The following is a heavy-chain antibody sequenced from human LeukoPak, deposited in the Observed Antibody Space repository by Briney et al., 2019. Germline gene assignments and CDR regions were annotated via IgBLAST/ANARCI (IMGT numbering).Heavy chain of an antibody. CDR3: TTDPPRDLYSSSSAADY. V-gene: IGHV3-15*01. CDR2: IKSKTDGGTT. CDR1: GFTVSSNY. D-gene: IGHD6-6*01. J-gene: IGHJ4*02. Sequence: PGGSLRLSCAASGFTVSSNYMSWVRQAPGKGLEWVGRIKSKTDGGTTDYAAPVKGRFTISRDDSRNTLYLQMNSLKTEDTAVYYCTTDPPRDLYSSSSAADYWGQGTLVTVSS.